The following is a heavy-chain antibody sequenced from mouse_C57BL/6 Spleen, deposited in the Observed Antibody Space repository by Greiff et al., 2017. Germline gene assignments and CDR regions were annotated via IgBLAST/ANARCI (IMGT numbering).Heavy chain of an antibody. V-gene: IGHV1-81*01. J-gene: IGHJ4*01. D-gene: IGHD2-4*01. Sequence: LEESGAELARPGASVKLSCKASGYTFTSYGISWVKQRTGQGLEWIGEIYPRSGYTYYNEKFKGKATLTADKSSSTAYMELRSLTSEDSAVYFCARDYDYDDYYAMDYWGQGTSVTVSS. CDR1: GYTFTSYG. CDR2: IYPRSGYT. CDR3: ARDYDYDDYYAMDY.